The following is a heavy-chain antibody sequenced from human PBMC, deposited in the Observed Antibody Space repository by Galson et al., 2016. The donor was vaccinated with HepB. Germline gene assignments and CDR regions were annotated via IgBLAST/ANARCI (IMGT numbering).Heavy chain of an antibody. CDR2: IKPDGSEK. CDR3: AALDHGRDV. CDR1: GFSFSTYW. Sequence: SLRLSCAASGFSFSTYWMTWVRQAPGKGLEWVANIKPDGSEKSYVDSVKGRFTISRDNAQNSLSLQMNSLRDEDTAVYYRAALDHGRDVWGQGTTVTVSS. V-gene: IGHV3-7*01. J-gene: IGHJ6*02. D-gene: IGHD3/OR15-3a*01.